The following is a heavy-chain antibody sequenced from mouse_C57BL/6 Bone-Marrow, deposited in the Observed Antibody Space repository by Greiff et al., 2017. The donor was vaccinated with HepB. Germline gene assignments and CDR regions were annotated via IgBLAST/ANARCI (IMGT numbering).Heavy chain of an antibody. V-gene: IGHV5-2*01. J-gene: IGHJ3*01. CDR2: INSDGGST. D-gene: IGHD1-1*01. CDR3: ARPFLTSAWFAY. Sequence: DVMLVESGGGLVQPGESLKLSCESNEYEFPSHDMSWVRKTPETRLELVAAINSDGGSTYYPDTMERRFIISRDNTKKTLYLQMSSLRSEDTALYYWARPFLTSAWFAYWGQGTLVTVSA. CDR1: EYEFPSHD.